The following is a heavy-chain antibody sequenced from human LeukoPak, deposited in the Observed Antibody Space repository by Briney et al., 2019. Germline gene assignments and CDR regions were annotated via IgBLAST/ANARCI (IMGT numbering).Heavy chain of an antibody. V-gene: IGHV3-64*01. J-gene: IGHJ4*02. CDR3: ARGLRTNFDY. CDR1: AFTFSRYG. Sequence: GSLRLSCAASAFTFSRYGMHWVRQAPGKGLEYVSAISSNGVSTYYANSVKGRFTISRDNSKNTLYLRMGSLRAEDMAVYYCARGLRTNFDYWGQGTLVTVSS. CDR2: ISSNGVST.